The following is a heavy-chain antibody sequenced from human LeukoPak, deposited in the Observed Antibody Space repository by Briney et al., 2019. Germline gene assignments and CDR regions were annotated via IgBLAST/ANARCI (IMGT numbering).Heavy chain of an antibody. Sequence: GGALRLSCAASGFTFSSYSMNWVPQAPGKGLEWVSSISSSSSYRYYADSVKGRFTISRDNAKNSLYLQMNSLRAEDTAVYYCAREGEQRGYSGYIDYWDQGTLVTVSS. D-gene: IGHD5-12*01. V-gene: IGHV3-21*01. J-gene: IGHJ4*02. CDR1: GFTFSSYS. CDR2: ISSSSSYR. CDR3: AREGEQRGYSGYIDY.